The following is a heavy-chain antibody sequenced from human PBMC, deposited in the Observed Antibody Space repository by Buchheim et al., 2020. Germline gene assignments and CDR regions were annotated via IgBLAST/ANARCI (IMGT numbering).Heavy chain of an antibody. V-gene: IGHV1-2*02. D-gene: IGHD5-18*01. J-gene: IGHJ4*02. CDR3: AIATDLVDPANPTFDS. CDR1: EYTRHH. Sequence: QVQLVQSGAEVKKPGASVKVSCKTSEYTRHHTHWLRQAPGQGLEWVGRVNPDTGGTQYAQKFQGRVTLTRDTSITTTYMELSSLTSGDTAVFYCAIATDLVDPANPTFDSWGQGTL. CDR2: VNPDTGGT.